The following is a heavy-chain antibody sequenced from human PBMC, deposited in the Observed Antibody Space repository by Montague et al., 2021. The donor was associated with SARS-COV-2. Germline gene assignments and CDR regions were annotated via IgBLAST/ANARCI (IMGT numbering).Heavy chain of an antibody. CDR2: MYYSGST. J-gene: IGHJ4*02. CDR1: GGSISSCHHY. CDR3: GRGIVSATSNPFDC. Sequence: SETLSLTCTVSGGSISSCHHYWGWLRQPPGKGLEWIGAMYYSGSTWLNPSLKSRVTISVDTSKNQLSLNLRSVTAADTAVYFCGRGIVSATSNPFDCWGPGTLVTVSS. D-gene: IGHD3-16*02. V-gene: IGHV4-39*07.